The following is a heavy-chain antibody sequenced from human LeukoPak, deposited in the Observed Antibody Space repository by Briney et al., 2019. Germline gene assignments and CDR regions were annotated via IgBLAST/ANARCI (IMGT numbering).Heavy chain of an antibody. CDR1: GGSFSGYY. CDR3: ARGRETSPSVPFDY. V-gene: IGHV4-34*01. J-gene: IGHJ4*02. CDR2: INHSGST. Sequence: SETLSLTCAVYGGSFSGYYWSWIRQPPGKGLEWIGEINHSGSTNYNPSLKSRVTVSVDTSKNQFSLKLGSVTAADTAVYYCARGRETSPSVPFDYWGQGTLVTVSS.